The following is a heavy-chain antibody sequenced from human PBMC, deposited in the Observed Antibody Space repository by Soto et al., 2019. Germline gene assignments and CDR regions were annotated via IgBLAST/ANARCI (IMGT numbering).Heavy chain of an antibody. V-gene: IGHV3-23*01. CDR1: GFTFSSYA. Sequence: GGSLRLSCAASGFTFSSYAMSWVRQAPGKGLEWVSAISGSGGSTYYADSVKGRFTISRDNSKNTLYLQMNSLRAEDTAVYYCAKGSGSQSSTDYFDYWGQGTQVTVSS. CDR3: AKGSGSQSSTDYFDY. J-gene: IGHJ4*02. D-gene: IGHD6-13*01. CDR2: ISGSGGST.